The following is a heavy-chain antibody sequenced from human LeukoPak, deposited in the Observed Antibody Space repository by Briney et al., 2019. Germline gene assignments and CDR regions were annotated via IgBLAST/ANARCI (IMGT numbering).Heavy chain of an antibody. CDR2: ISNDGNIK. CDR1: GFSFSSYG. CDR3: AKERVAINSALEH. V-gene: IGHV3-30*18. D-gene: IGHD3-3*01. Sequence: PGGSLRLSCAASGFSFSSYGMHWVRQAPGKGLEWVAVISNDGNIKYYADSVKGRFTISRDNSKNTLYLEMNSLRAEDTAVYKCAKERVAINSALEHWGQGTLVTVSS. J-gene: IGHJ4*02.